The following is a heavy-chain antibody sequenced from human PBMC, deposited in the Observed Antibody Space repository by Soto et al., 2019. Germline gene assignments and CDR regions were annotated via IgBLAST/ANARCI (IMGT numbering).Heavy chain of an antibody. CDR3: ARLVRGSNIDYYHYMDV. J-gene: IGHJ6*03. D-gene: IGHD3-10*01. Sequence: QVQLVQSGAEVKKPGASVQASCKASGYTFTNHGISWVRQAPGQGLEWLGWISANNGDTNYAQKFQGRVTVTTDTSTSTGYMELRSLRSEATAVYYCARLVRGSNIDYYHYMDVWGKGTTVTVSS. CDR1: GYTFTNHG. CDR2: ISANNGDT. V-gene: IGHV1-18*01.